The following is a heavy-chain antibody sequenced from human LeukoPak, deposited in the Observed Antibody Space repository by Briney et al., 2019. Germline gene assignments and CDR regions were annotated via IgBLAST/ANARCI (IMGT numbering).Heavy chain of an antibody. CDR3: ARERRARIIEAGGFDY. J-gene: IGHJ4*02. V-gene: IGHV4-61*02. Sequence: SETLSLTCHVSGASVSSGSYFCNWIRQPAGRGLEWIGRVYASGTTNYNPSLSDRVTISLDTSKSQFSLQLTSVTAADTAVYYCARERRARIIEAGGFDYWGQGTLVTVSS. CDR2: VYASGTT. CDR1: GASVSSGSYF. D-gene: IGHD2-8*02.